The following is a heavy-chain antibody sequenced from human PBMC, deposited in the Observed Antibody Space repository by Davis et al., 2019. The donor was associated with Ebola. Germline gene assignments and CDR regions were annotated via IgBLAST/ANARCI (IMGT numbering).Heavy chain of an antibody. J-gene: IGHJ5*02. CDR2: IIPILGIA. V-gene: IGHV1-69*04. Sequence: SVKVSCKASGYTFTNYGITWVRQAPGQGLEWMGRIIPILGIANYAQKFQGRVTLTADKATNTAYMELSGLRFDDTAVHYCARGKWFDPWGQGTLVSVTS. CDR3: ARGKWFDP. CDR1: GYTFTNYG.